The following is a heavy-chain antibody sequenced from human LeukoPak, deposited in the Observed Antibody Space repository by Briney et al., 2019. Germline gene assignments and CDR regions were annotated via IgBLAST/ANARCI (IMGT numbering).Heavy chain of an antibody. J-gene: IGHJ5*02. V-gene: IGHV1-24*01. CDR2: IDPEDGET. D-gene: IGHD1-7*01. CDR3: ATAPGSGTGGYNWFDP. Sequence: ASVTVSCKVSGYTLTELSMHWVRQAPGKGREWMGGIDPEDGETIYAQKFQGRVTMTEDTSTDTAYMELSSLRSEDTAVYYCATAPGSGTGGYNWFDPWGQGTLVTVSS. CDR1: GYTLTELS.